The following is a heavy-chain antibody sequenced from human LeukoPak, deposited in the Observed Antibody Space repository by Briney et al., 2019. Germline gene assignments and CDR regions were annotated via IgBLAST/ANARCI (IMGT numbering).Heavy chain of an antibody. V-gene: IGHV3-23*01. D-gene: IGHD6-13*01. CDR3: AKDLAYSSSWIDSTDY. Sequence: GGSLRLSCAASGFTFSSYAMSWVRQTPEKGLEWVSAISGSGGSTYYADSVKGRFTISRDNSKNTLYLQMNSLRAEDTAVYFCAKDLAYSSSWIDSTDYWGQGALVTVSS. J-gene: IGHJ4*02. CDR2: ISGSGGST. CDR1: GFTFSSYA.